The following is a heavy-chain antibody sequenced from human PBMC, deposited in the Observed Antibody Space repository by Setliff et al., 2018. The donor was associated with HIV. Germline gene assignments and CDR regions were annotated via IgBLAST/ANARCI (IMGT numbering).Heavy chain of an antibody. D-gene: IGHD3-22*01. CDR3: AREIGDYYDSSGYYPPTDYYYGMDV. CDR2: IVVGSGNT. Sequence: ASVKVSCKASGFTFTSSAMQWVRQARGQRLEWIGWIVVGSGNTNYAQKFQERVTITRDMSTSTAYMELSSLRSEDTAVYYCAREIGDYYDSSGYYPPTDYYYGMDVWGQGTTVTVSS. CDR1: GFTFTSSA. V-gene: IGHV1-58*02. J-gene: IGHJ6*02.